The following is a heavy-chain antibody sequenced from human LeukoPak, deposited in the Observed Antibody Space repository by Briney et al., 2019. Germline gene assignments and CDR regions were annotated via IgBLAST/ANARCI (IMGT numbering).Heavy chain of an antibody. Sequence: SAKVSCKASRFTFTSSAMQWVRQARGQRLKWIGWIVVCSGNTNYAQKFQERVTITRDMSTSTAYMELSSLRSEDTAVYYCAAERYDSSGYYHFDYWGQGTLVTVSS. J-gene: IGHJ4*02. CDR1: RFTFTSSA. D-gene: IGHD3-22*01. CDR2: IVVCSGNT. CDR3: AAERYDSSGYYHFDY. V-gene: IGHV1-58*02.